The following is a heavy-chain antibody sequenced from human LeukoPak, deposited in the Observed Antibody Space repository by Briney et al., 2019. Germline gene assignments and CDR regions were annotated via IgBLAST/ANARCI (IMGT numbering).Heavy chain of an antibody. CDR2: TKPIGGST. D-gene: IGHD6-19*01. J-gene: IGHJ4*02. CDR3: ARVYSSGWDSDY. Sequence: ASVKVSCKASGYTFTSYYMHWVRQAPGQGLEWMGITKPIGGSTSYAQKLQGRVTMTRDTSTSTVYMELSSLRSEDTAVYFCARVYSSGWDSDYWGQGTLVTVSS. CDR1: GYTFTSYY. V-gene: IGHV1-46*04.